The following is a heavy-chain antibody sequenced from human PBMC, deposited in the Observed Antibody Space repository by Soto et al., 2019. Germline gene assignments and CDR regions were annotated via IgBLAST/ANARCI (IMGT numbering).Heavy chain of an antibody. V-gene: IGHV3-74*01. CDR2: INSDGSST. D-gene: IGHD3-10*01. J-gene: IGHJ6*02. Sequence: AGGSXRLSSAASGCTFGSYWRHWVRKEKGKGLVWVSRINSDGSSTSYADSVKGRVTISRDNAKNTLYLQMNSLRVEDTAVYYCARDYYICFGETYGMDVWGQGTTVTVSS. CDR3: ARDYYICFGETYGMDV. CDR1: GCTFGSYW.